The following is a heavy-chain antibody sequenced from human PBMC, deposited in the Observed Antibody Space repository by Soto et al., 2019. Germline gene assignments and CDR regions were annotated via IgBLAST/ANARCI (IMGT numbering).Heavy chain of an antibody. CDR1: GGTFSSYT. J-gene: IGHJ4*02. D-gene: IGHD2-15*01. CDR3: ARGGGDCSGGSCLDY. CDR2: IIPILGIA. Sequence: QVQLVQSGAEVKKPGSSVKVSCKASGGTFSSYTISWVRQAPGQGLEWMGRIIPILGIANYAQKFQGRVTITAEKSTRTAYMERGSLRSEDTAVYYCARGGGDCSGGSCLDYWGQGTLVTVSS. V-gene: IGHV1-69*02.